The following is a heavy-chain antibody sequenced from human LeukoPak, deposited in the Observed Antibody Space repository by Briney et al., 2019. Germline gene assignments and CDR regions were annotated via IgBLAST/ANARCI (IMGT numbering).Heavy chain of an antibody. D-gene: IGHD6-13*01. CDR1: GFTFNTYA. V-gene: IGHV3-23*01. Sequence: GGSLRLSCAASGFTFNTYAMTWVRQAPGKGLEWVSAITGSGGSTYYADSVKGRFTISRDNSKNTLYVQMNSLRAEDTAVYYCAKSGYSTKGDFDYWGQGTLVTVSS. CDR3: AKSGYSTKGDFDY. J-gene: IGHJ4*02. CDR2: ITGSGGST.